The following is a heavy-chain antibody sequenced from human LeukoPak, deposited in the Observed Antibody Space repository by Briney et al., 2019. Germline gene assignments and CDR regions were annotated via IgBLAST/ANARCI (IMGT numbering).Heavy chain of an antibody. V-gene: IGHV3-7*01. Sequence: PGGSLRLSCAASGFAFSDFWMSWVRQAPGKGLEWVANIRHDGNAKNHVPSVRGRFTISRDNAKNSLYLQMNSLTVEDTAVYYCATSHDSAGNDWGQGTLVTVSS. CDR1: GFAFSDFW. CDR3: ATSHDSAGND. D-gene: IGHD2-15*01. J-gene: IGHJ4*02. CDR2: IRHDGNAK.